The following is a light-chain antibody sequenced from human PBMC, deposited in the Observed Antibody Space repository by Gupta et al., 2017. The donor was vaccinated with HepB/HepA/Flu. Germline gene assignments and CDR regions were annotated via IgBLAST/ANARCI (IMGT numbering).Light chain of an antibody. V-gene: IGKV1-5*03. CDR2: KAA. CDR3: QQHKNYSQYT. Sequence: DIQMTQSPSTLSASVGDTVTISCRASQNIDTWLAWYQQKPGKAPKLLIYKAAILESGVPSRFSGSGYGTDLTLSISSRQQDDFAIYYCQQHKNYSQYTFGQGTKVEVK. J-gene: IGKJ2*01. CDR1: QNIDTW.